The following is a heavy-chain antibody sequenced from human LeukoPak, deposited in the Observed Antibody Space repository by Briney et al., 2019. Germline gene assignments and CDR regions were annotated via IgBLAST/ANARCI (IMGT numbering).Heavy chain of an antibody. Sequence: GGSLRLSCAASGFTFSGSAMHWVRQASGKGLEWVGRTRSKANSYATAYAASVKGRFTISRDDSKNTAYLQMNSLKTEDTAVYYCTRRYSYGFDAFDIWGQGTMVTVSS. CDR3: TRRYSYGFDAFDI. D-gene: IGHD5-18*01. J-gene: IGHJ3*02. CDR1: GFTFSGSA. CDR2: TRSKANSYAT. V-gene: IGHV3-73*01.